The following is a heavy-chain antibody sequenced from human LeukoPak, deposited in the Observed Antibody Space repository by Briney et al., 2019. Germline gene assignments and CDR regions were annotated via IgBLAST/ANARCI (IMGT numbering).Heavy chain of an antibody. Sequence: PSETLSLTCAVYGGSFSGYYWSWIRQPPGKGLEWIGEINHSGSTNYNPSLKSRVTISVDTSKNQFSLKLSSVTAADTAVYYCARGGVLGLDIVAVPAAVYFDYWGQGTLVTVSS. D-gene: IGHD2-2*03. V-gene: IGHV4-34*01. CDR1: GGSFSGYY. CDR2: INHSGST. J-gene: IGHJ4*02. CDR3: ARGGVLGLDIVAVPAAVYFDY.